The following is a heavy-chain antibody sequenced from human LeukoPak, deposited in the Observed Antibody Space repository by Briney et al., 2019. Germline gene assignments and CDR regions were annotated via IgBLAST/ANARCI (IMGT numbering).Heavy chain of an antibody. J-gene: IGHJ6*02. CDR2: ISGSGGST. CDR1: GFTFSSYA. CDR3: AKDLEYQLPHPYYGMDV. Sequence: PGGSLRLSCAASGFTFSSYAMSWVRQAPGKGLEWVSAISGSGGSTYYADSVKGRFTISRDNSKNTLYLQMNSLRADDTAVYYCAKDLEYQLPHPYYGMDVWGQGTTVTVSS. V-gene: IGHV3-23*01. D-gene: IGHD2-2*01.